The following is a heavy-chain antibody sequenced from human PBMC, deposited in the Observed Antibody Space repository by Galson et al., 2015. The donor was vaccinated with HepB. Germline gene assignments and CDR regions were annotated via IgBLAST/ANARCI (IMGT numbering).Heavy chain of an antibody. CDR3: ARDPSLAKDDDFWSGHTEGYYMDV. CDR1: GFTFSSYG. J-gene: IGHJ6*03. Sequence: SLRLSCAASGFTFSSYGMHWVRQAPGKGLEWVAVIWYDGSNKYYADSVKGRFTISRDNSKNTLYLQMNSLRAEDTAVYYCARDPSLAKDDDFWSGHTEGYYMDVWGKGTTVTVSS. CDR2: IWYDGSNK. D-gene: IGHD3-3*01. V-gene: IGHV3-33*01.